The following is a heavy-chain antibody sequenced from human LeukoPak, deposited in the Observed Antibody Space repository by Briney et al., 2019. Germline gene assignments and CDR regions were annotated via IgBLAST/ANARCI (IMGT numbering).Heavy chain of an antibody. Sequence: GESLKISCKGSGYSFTSYWIGWVRQMPGKGLEWMGIIYPGDSDTRYSPSFQGQVTISADKSISTAYLQWSSLKASDTAMYYCARQDDSSGYYAVIDYWGQGTLVTVSS. D-gene: IGHD3-22*01. J-gene: IGHJ4*02. CDR2: IYPGDSDT. V-gene: IGHV5-51*01. CDR1: GYSFTSYW. CDR3: ARQDDSSGYYAVIDY.